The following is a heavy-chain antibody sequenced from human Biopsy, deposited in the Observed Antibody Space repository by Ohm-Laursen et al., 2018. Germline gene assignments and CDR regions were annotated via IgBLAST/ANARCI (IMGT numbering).Heavy chain of an antibody. Sequence: SLRLSCTASGFTFTHAWMSWVRQAPGKGLEWVAVIWYDGSNKYSADSVKGRFSISRDNSKNTVYLQMNSLRAADTAVYYCARDRYYGSESYYSHYNMDVWGQGTTVSVSS. J-gene: IGHJ6*02. CDR1: GFTFTHAW. CDR2: IWYDGSNK. CDR3: ARDRYYGSESYYSHYNMDV. D-gene: IGHD3-10*01. V-gene: IGHV3-33*08.